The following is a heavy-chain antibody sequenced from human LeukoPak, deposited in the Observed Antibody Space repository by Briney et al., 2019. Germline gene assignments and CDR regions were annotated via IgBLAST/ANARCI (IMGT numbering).Heavy chain of an antibody. V-gene: IGHV3-30-3*01. Sequence: PGGSLRLSCTASGFTFSGYAMHWVRQAPGKGLEWVAVISYDGSNKYYADSVKGRFTISRDNSKNTLYLQMNSLRAEDTAVYYCANQAQEVERLPPNYFDYWGQGTLVTVSS. J-gene: IGHJ4*02. CDR2: ISYDGSNK. D-gene: IGHD1-1*01. CDR1: GFTFSGYA. CDR3: ANQAQEVERLPPNYFDY.